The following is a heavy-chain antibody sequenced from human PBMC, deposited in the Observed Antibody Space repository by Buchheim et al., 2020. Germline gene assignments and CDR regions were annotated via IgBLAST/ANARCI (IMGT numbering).Heavy chain of an antibody. CDR2: INIGDGNT. D-gene: IGHD4-11*01. CDR1: GYTFSSNA. CDR3: ARDRTATLGSNFDF. V-gene: IGHV1-3*04. J-gene: IGHJ4*02. Sequence: QVQLVQSGAEVKNPGASVRVSCKASGYTFSSNAMHWVRQAPGQSPEWMGWINIGDGNTRYSQTFQGRVTITRDTAARPLYMELTRLRSEDTAVYYCARDRTATLGSNFDFWGQGTL.